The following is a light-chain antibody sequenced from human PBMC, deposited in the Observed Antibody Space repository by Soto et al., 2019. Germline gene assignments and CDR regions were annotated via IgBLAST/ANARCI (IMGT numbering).Light chain of an antibody. Sequence: QSALTQPRSVSGSPGQAVTLSCTGTRSNVVFYNFVSWYQQYPGKSPTLIIFDVTKRPSGVSDRFSGSKSGNTASLTISGLHAEDEADYHCCSYAGNHTLIFGGGTKVTVL. J-gene: IGLJ2*01. CDR1: RSNVVFYNF. CDR2: DVT. CDR3: CSYAGNHTLI. V-gene: IGLV2-11*01.